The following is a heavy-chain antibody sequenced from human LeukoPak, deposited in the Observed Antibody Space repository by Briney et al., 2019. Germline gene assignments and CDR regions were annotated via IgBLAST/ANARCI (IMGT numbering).Heavy chain of an antibody. CDR1: GYTFTSYD. CDR2: MNPNSGNT. J-gene: IGHJ6*03. Sequence: ASVKVSCKASGYTFTSYDINWVRQATGQGLEWMGWMNPNSGNTGYAQKFQGRVTMNRNTSISTAHMELSSLRSEDTAVYYCARGRRVGSWCTIDYYYYMDVWGKGTTVSVSS. CDR3: ARGRRVGSWCTIDYYYYMDV. V-gene: IGHV1-8*01. D-gene: IGHD6-13*01.